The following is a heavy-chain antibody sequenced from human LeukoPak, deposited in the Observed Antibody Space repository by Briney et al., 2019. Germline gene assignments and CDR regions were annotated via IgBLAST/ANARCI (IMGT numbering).Heavy chain of an antibody. Sequence: SETLSLTCTVSGGSISSSSYYWGWIRQPPGKGLEWIGSIYYSGSTYYNPSLKSRVTISVDTSKSQFSLKLSSVTAADTAVYYCARGIYCSSTSCYSGWYWFDPWGQGTLVTVSS. D-gene: IGHD2-2*01. J-gene: IGHJ5*02. CDR2: IYYSGST. CDR3: ARGIYCSSTSCYSGWYWFDP. V-gene: IGHV4-39*01. CDR1: GGSISSSSYY.